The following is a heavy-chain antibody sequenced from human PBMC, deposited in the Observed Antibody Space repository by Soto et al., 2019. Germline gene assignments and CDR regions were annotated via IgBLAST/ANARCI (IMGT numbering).Heavy chain of an antibody. CDR2: IYWDDDK. CDR3: AHSAWFVELS. J-gene: IGHJ4*02. V-gene: IGHV2-5*02. Sequence: QITLKESGPTLVKPTQTLTLTCTFSGFSLSTTGVGVAWIRQPPGKALEWLALIYWDDDKRYSPSLKTRLTINKGASKNQVVLTMTDNDPVDTGTYYCAHSAWFVELSWGQGTLVTVSS. D-gene: IGHD3-10*01. CDR1: GFSLSTTGVG.